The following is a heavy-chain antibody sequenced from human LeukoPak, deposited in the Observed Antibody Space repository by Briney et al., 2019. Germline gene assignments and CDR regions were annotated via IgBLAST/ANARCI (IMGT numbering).Heavy chain of an antibody. J-gene: IGHJ5*02. V-gene: IGHV4-39*01. Sequence: KTSETLSLTCTVSGDSISSSSYYWGWIRQPPGKGLEWIGSIYYSGSTYYNPSLKSRVTISVDTSKNQFSLKLSSVTAADTAVYYCARHTMQGGNWFDPWGQGTLVTVSS. D-gene: IGHD3-3*01. CDR1: GDSISSSSYY. CDR3: ARHTMQGGNWFDP. CDR2: IYYSGST.